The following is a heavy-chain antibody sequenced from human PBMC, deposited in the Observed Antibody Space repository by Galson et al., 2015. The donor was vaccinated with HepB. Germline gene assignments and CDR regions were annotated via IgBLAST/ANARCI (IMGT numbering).Heavy chain of an antibody. V-gene: IGHV1-18*04. J-gene: IGHJ5*02. Sequence: SVKVSCKASGYTLIDYGISWVRQAPGQGLEWMGWITTYNGHTSYAQKFQGRVTMTADTSTSTAYIELRSLTSDDTALYYCARDYGRNWQENWFDPWGQGTLVTVSS. D-gene: IGHD1-1*01. CDR2: ITTYNGHT. CDR1: GYTLIDYG. CDR3: ARDYGRNWQENWFDP.